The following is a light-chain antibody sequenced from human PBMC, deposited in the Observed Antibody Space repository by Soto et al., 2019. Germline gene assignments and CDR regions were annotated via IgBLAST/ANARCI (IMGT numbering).Light chain of an antibody. CDR2: QDR. Sequence: SYELTQPPSVSVSPGQTASITCSGDKLGTKFTYWYQQRPGQSPVLIIYQDRRRPLDIPDRFSGSNSGSTATLTISETQTLDEADYYCQAWDNSAVVFGGGTKLTVL. V-gene: IGLV3-1*01. J-gene: IGLJ3*02. CDR1: KLGTKF. CDR3: QAWDNSAVV.